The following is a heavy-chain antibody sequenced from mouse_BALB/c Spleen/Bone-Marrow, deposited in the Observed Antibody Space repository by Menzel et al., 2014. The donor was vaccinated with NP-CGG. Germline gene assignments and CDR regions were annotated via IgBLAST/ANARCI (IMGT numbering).Heavy chain of an antibody. J-gene: IGHJ3*01. CDR1: GYTFTSYT. D-gene: IGHD4-1*02. CDR2: INPSSGYT. CDR3: ARWANWDGFAY. V-gene: IGHV1-4*01. Sequence: QVQLKESGAELARPGASVKMSCKASGYTFTSYTMHWVKQRPGQGLEWIGYINPSSGYTNYNQKFKDKATLTADKSSSTAYMQLSSLTSEDSAVYYCARWANWDGFAYWGQGTLSLSLQ.